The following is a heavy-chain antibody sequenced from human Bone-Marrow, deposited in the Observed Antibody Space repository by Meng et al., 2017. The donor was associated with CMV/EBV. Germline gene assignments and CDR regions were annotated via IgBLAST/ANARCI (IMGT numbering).Heavy chain of an antibody. CDR3: ARARRGYQLLNDY. J-gene: IGHJ4*02. Sequence: SETLSLTCTVSGGSISSYYWSWIRQPPGKGLEWIGYIYYSGSTNYNPSLKSRVTISVDTSKNQFSLKLSSVTAADTAAYYCARARRGYQLLNDYWGQGTLVTVSS. CDR2: IYYSGST. CDR1: GGSISSYY. V-gene: IGHV4-59*01. D-gene: IGHD2-2*01.